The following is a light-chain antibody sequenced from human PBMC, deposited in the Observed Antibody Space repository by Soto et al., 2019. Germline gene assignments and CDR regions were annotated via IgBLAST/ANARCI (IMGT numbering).Light chain of an antibody. Sequence: EIVLTQSPATLSLSPGERATLSCRASLSVSNYLAWYQQKPGQSPRLLIYDASNRATGIPARFSGSGSGTDFTLTISSLEPEDFAVYYCQQRHMWPITFGQGTRLEIK. CDR1: LSVSNY. CDR3: QQRHMWPIT. CDR2: DAS. J-gene: IGKJ5*01. V-gene: IGKV3-11*01.